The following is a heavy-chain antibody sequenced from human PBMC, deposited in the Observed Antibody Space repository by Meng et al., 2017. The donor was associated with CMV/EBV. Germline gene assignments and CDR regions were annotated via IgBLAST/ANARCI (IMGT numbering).Heavy chain of an antibody. D-gene: IGHD3-3*01. CDR2: IHYSGST. CDR3: ARGNSHDFWSGYRYYYGMDV. J-gene: IGHJ6*02. V-gene: IGHV4-59*01. Sequence: SETLSLTCTVSGGSISSYYWSWIRQPPGKGLEWIGYIHYSGSTNYNPSLKSRVTISVDTSKNQFSLKLSSVTAADTAVYYCARGNSHDFWSGYRYYYGMDVWGQGTTVTVSS. CDR1: GGSISSYY.